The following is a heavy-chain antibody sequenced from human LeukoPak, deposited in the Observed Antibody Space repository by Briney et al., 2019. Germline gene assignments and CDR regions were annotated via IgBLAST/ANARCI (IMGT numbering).Heavy chain of an antibody. Sequence: GESLKISCKGSGYSFTSFWIGWVRQKPGKGLEWMGIIYPRDSDVRYSPSLQGQVTISGDKSITTAYLRWSSLKASDTAMYYCARHGPDAFDIWGQGTMVTVSS. CDR2: IYPRDSDV. J-gene: IGHJ3*02. V-gene: IGHV5-51*01. CDR1: GYSFTSFW. CDR3: ARHGPDAFDI.